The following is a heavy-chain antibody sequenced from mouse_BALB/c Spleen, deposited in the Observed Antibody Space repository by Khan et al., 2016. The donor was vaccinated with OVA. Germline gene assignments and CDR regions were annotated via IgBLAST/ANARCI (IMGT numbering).Heavy chain of an antibody. Sequence: QVQLKESGPGLVAPSQSLSITCTISGFSLTSYGVHWVRQPPGKGLEWLAVIWTDGSTTYNSALKSRLSITKDNSKSQVFLKMNSLQTDVTAIYYCARHDRYFYAMDYWGQGTSVTVSS. D-gene: IGHD2-14*01. CDR3: ARHDRYFYAMDY. CDR2: IWTDGST. CDR1: GFSLTSYG. V-gene: IGHV2-6-1*01. J-gene: IGHJ4*01.